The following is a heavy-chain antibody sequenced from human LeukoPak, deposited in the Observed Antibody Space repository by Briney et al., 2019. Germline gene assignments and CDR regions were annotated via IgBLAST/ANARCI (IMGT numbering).Heavy chain of an antibody. CDR2: IWYYGSNK. CDR1: GFTFSSYG. D-gene: IGHD6-13*01. Sequence: PGGSLRLSCAASGFTFSSYGMHWVRQAPGKGLEWVAVIWYYGSNKYYADSVKGRFTISRDNSKNTLYLQMNSLRAEDTAVYYCAKDLKYSSSWYVRGFDYWGQGTLVTVSS. CDR3: AKDLKYSSSWYVRGFDY. J-gene: IGHJ4*02. V-gene: IGHV3-33*06.